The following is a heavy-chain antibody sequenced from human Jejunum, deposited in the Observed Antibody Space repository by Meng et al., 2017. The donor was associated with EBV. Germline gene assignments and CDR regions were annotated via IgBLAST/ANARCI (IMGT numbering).Heavy chain of an antibody. Sequence: EGQLLESGGGLVQPGGSLRLSCAASGFTFSTYWMHWVRQTPGKGLEWVSRINNDGSTTQYADSVRGRFTISRDNAKSTLYLQMNSLTAEDTAVYYCARNYGDYWGQGTLVTVSS. J-gene: IGHJ4*02. CDR1: GFTFSTYW. D-gene: IGHD4-17*01. CDR2: INNDGSTT. V-gene: IGHV3-74*03. CDR3: ARNYGDY.